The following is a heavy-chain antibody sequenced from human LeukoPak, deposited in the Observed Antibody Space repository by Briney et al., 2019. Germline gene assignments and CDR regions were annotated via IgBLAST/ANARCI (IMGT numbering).Heavy chain of an antibody. Sequence: GGSLRLSCAVSGITFSSCHMNWVRQAPGKGLEWVSYISTTSEIYYADSVKGRFTISRDNAKNSLYLQMDGLTDEDTAVYYCATDSEWAFNIWGQGTMVTVSS. J-gene: IGHJ3*02. CDR2: ISTTSEI. CDR1: GITFSSCH. CDR3: ATDSEWAFNI. V-gene: IGHV3-48*02. D-gene: IGHD3-3*01.